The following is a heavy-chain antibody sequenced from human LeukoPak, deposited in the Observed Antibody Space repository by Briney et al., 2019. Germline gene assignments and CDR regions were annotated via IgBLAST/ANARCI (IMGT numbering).Heavy chain of an antibody. CDR2: ISGSGSGGST. CDR1: GFTFSNYG. D-gene: IGHD5-24*01. Sequence: GGSLRLSCAASGFTFSNYGLSWVRQAPGKGLEWVSSISGSGSGGSTYYADSVKGRFTISRDNSKNTLYLQMNSLIAEDTAVYYCAKSGYNRFDYWGQGTRVTVSS. J-gene: IGHJ4*02. V-gene: IGHV3-23*01. CDR3: AKSGYNRFDY.